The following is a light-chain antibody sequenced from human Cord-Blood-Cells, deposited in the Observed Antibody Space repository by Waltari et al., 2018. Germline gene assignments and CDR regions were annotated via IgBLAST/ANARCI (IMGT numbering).Light chain of an antibody. J-gene: IGLJ2*01. CDR2: EVS. Sequence: QSALTQPPSASGSPGQSVTISCTGTSSDVGGYNYVSWYQQHPGKAPKLMIYEVSKRPAGVPARFSCSTSGNTASLSVSGLQAEDETDYYCSSYAGSNNFVVFGGGTKLTVL. CDR3: SSYAGSNNFVV. V-gene: IGLV2-8*01. CDR1: SSDVGGYNY.